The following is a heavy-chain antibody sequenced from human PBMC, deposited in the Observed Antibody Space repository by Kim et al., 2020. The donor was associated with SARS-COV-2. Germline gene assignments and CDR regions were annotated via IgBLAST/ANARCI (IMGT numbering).Heavy chain of an antibody. CDR2: IYTSGST. V-gene: IGHV4-4*07. CDR3: ARLYCSGGSCYSGHWFDP. D-gene: IGHD2-15*01. J-gene: IGHJ5*02. Sequence: SETLSLTCTVSGGSISSYYWSWIRQPAGKGLEWIGRIYTSGSTNYNPSLKSRVTISVDTSKNQFSLKLSSVTAADTAVYYCARLYCSGGSCYSGHWFDPWGQGTLVTVSS. CDR1: GGSISSYY.